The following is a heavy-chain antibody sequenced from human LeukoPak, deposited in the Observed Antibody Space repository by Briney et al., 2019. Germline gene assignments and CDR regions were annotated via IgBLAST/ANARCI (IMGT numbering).Heavy chain of an antibody. D-gene: IGHD3-10*01. CDR1: GFTFSSYA. V-gene: IGHV3-23*01. J-gene: IGHJ4*02. CDR3: AKDPTGLWFGELTYYFDY. CDR2: ISGSGGST. Sequence: GGSLRLSCAASGFTFSSYAMSWVRQAPGKGLEWVAAISGSGGSTYYADSVKGRFTISRENSKNTLYLQMNSLRAEDTAVYYCAKDPTGLWFGELTYYFDYWGQGTLVTVSS.